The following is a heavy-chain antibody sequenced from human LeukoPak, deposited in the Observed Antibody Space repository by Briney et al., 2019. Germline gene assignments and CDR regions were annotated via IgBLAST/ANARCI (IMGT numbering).Heavy chain of an antibody. J-gene: IGHJ4*02. CDR1: GFTFSSYS. V-gene: IGHV3-21*01. D-gene: IGHD4-17*01. CDR3: TSRDGENDY. Sequence: GGSLRLSCAASGFTFSSYSMNWVRQAPGKGLEWVSFISSSRSYIYYADSVKGRFTISRDNAKNSLYLQMNSLRDEDTAVYYCTSRDGENDYWGQGTLVTVSS. CDR2: ISSSRSYI.